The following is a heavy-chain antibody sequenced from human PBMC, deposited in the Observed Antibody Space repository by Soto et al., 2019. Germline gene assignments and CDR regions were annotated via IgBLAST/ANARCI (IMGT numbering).Heavy chain of an antibody. CDR3: AHRQSAETETYYDILTGYYSHNWFDP. D-gene: IGHD3-9*01. J-gene: IGHJ5*02. V-gene: IGHV2-5*02. Sequence: SGPTLVNPTQTLTLTCTFSGFSLSTSGGGVGWIRQPPGKALEWLALIYWDDDKRYSPSLKSRLTITKDTSKNQVVLTMTNMDPVDTATYYCAHRQSAETETYYDILTGYYSHNWFDPWGQGTLVTVSS. CDR1: GFSLSTSGGG. CDR2: IYWDDDK.